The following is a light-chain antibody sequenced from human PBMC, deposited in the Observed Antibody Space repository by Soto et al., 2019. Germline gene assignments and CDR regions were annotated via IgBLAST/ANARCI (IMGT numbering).Light chain of an antibody. CDR2: STN. Sequence: QTVVTQEPSFSVSPGGTVTLTCGLRSGSVSTSYYPSWYQQTPGQAPRTLIYSTNTPSSGVPDRFSGSILGNKAALTITGAQADDESDYYCVLYMGSGISVFGGGTKLTVL. J-gene: IGLJ2*01. V-gene: IGLV8-61*01. CDR3: VLYMGSGISV. CDR1: SGSVSTSYY.